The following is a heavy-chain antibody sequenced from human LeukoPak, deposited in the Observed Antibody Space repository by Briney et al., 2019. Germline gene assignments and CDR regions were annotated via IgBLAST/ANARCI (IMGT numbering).Heavy chain of an antibody. D-gene: IGHD3-22*01. J-gene: IGHJ4*02. CDR2: IYTSGST. CDR1: GGSISSYY. V-gene: IGHV4-4*07. CDR3: ARGTYYYDSSRYYFDY. Sequence: SETLSLTCTVSGGSISSYYWSWIRQPAGKGLEWIGRIYTSGSTNYDPSLKSRVTMSVDTSKNQFSLKLSSVTAADTAVYYCARGTYYYDSSRYYFDYWGQGTLVTVSS.